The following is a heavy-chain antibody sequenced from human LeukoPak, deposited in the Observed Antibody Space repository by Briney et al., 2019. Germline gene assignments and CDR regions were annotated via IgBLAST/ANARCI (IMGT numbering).Heavy chain of an antibody. D-gene: IGHD7-27*01. Sequence: SSETLSLTCTLSGGSISSSTYYWGWLRQPPGKGLEWIGSIYYSGNTYYNPSLRGRVTISVDTSKNQFSLRLSSVTAADTAVYFCARFVTGDGAFDIWGQGTMVTVSS. J-gene: IGHJ3*02. V-gene: IGHV4-39*01. CDR3: ARFVTGDGAFDI. CDR1: GGSISSSTYY. CDR2: IYYSGNT.